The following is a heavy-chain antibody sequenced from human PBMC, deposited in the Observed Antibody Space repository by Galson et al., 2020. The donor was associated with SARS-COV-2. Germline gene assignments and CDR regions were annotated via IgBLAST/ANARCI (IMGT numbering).Heavy chain of an antibody. CDR2: IWDDGSNK. CDR1: GFTFSSYG. CDR3: TRGYQQLNY. Sequence: GGSLRLSCAASGFTFSSYGMQWVRQAPGKGLEWVAIIWDDGSNKYYEDSVKGRFTISRDNSKNTMYLQMNSLRDEDTAVYYCTRGYQQLNYWGQGTLVTVSS. D-gene: IGHD2-2*01. V-gene: IGHV3-33*01. J-gene: IGHJ4*02.